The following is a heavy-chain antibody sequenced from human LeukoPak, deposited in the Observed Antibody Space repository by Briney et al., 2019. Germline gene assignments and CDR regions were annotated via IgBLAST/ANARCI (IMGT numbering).Heavy chain of an antibody. CDR1: GGSISSGGYY. CDR2: IYYSGST. Sequence: SETLSLTCTVSGGSISSGGYYWSWIRQHPGKGLEWIGYIYYSGSTYYNPSLKSRVTISVDTSKNQFSLKLSSVTAADTAVYYCARVGTAMALGAFDIWGQGTMVTVSS. D-gene: IGHD5-18*01. J-gene: IGHJ3*02. CDR3: ARVGTAMALGAFDI. V-gene: IGHV4-31*03.